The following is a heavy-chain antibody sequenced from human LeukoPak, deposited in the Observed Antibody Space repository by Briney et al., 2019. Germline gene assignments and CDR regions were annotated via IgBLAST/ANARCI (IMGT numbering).Heavy chain of an antibody. D-gene: IGHD2-15*01. Sequence: GGSLRLSCAVSGFTFSTYWMSWVRQAPGKGLEWVSGISWNSGNIGYADSVKGRFTISRDNAKNSLYLQMNSLRAEDMALYYCAKATCSGGNCYSSAFDMWGQGTMVTASS. V-gene: IGHV3-9*03. CDR3: AKATCSGGNCYSSAFDM. J-gene: IGHJ3*02. CDR2: ISWNSGNI. CDR1: GFTFSTYW.